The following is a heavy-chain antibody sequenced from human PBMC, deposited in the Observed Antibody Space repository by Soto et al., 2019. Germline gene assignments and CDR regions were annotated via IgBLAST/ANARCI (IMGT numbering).Heavy chain of an antibody. D-gene: IGHD6-19*01. J-gene: IGHJ4*02. CDR1: GVTFDDYA. CDR3: AKDGEVGSGWTYFDY. Sequence: EVQLVESGGGFVQPGRSLRLSCAASGVTFDDYAMHWVRQAPGKGLEWVSGISWNSGSIGYADSVKGRFTISRDNAKNSLYLQMNRLGAADTALYYCAKDGEVGSGWTYFDYWGQGTLVTVSS. CDR2: ISWNSGSI. V-gene: IGHV3-9*01.